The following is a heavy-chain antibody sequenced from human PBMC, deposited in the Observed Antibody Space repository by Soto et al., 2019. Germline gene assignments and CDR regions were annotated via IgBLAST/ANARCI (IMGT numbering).Heavy chain of an antibody. CDR2: IYYSGST. D-gene: IGHD5-18*01. J-gene: IGHJ4*02. V-gene: IGHV4-31*03. Sequence: QVQLQESGPGLVKPSQTLSLTCTVSGGSISSGGYYWSWIRQHPGKGLEWIGYIYYSGSTYYNPSLKSRVTISVDTSKNQFSLKLSSVTAADTAVYYCAIALHLNVDTAMAPFDYWGQGTLVTVSS. CDR1: GGSISSGGYY. CDR3: AIALHLNVDTAMAPFDY.